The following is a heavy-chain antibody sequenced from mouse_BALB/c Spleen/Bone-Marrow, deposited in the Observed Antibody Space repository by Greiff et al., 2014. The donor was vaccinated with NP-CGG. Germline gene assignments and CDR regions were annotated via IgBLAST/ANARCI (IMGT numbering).Heavy chain of an antibody. CDR3: ASFQLIRSRGLDY. J-gene: IGHJ2*01. CDR1: GFNIKDTY. V-gene: IGHV14-3*02. D-gene: IGHD1-1*01. CDR2: IDLANGNT. Sequence: VQLQQSGAELGKPGASVKLPCTASGFNIKDTYMHWVKQRPEQGLEGIGRIDLANGNTKYDPKFQGKATITADTYANTTCLQLSSLTSEDTTVYYCASFQLIRSRGLDYWGQGTTLTVSS.